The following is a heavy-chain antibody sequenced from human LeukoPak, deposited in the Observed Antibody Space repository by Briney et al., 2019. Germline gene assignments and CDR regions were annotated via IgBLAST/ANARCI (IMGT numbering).Heavy chain of an antibody. D-gene: IGHD3-3*01. CDR3: ARGRYVSITIFGVPTRGKFDY. J-gene: IGHJ4*02. CDR1: GYSISSGYY. Sequence: SETLSLTCAVSGYSISSGYYWSWIRQPPGKGLEWIGEINHSGSTNYNPSLKSRVTISVDTSKNQFSLKLSSVTAADTAVYYCARGRYVSITIFGVPTRGKFDYWGQGTLVTVSS. CDR2: INHSGST. V-gene: IGHV4-34*01.